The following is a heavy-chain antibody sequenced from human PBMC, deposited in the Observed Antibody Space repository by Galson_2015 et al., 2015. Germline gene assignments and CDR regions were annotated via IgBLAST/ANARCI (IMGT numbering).Heavy chain of an antibody. CDR2: IKQDGSEK. D-gene: IGHD6-19*01. J-gene: IGHJ4*02. Sequence: SLRLSCAASGFTFSSYWMGWVRQAPGKGLEWVANIKQDGSEKYYVDSVKGRFTISRDNAKNSLYLQMNSLRAEDTAVYYCARDRARSYSSGWYSWGQGTLVTVSS. V-gene: IGHV3-7*01. CDR1: GFTFSSYW. CDR3: ARDRARSYSSGWYS.